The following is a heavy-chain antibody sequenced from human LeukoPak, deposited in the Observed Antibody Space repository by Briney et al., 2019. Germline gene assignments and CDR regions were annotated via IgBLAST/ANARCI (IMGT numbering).Heavy chain of an antibody. CDR1: DGSISINNW. CDR3: ARRGDYGDYPFDY. J-gene: IGHJ4*02. CDR2: IYHSGAT. Sequence: SETLSLTCAVSDGSISINNWWNWVRQPPGKGLEWIGEIYHSGATNYSPSLKGRVTVSMNASKNQFSLKLTSMTAADTAVYYCARRGDYGDYPFDYWGRGILVTVSS. V-gene: IGHV4-4*02. D-gene: IGHD4-17*01.